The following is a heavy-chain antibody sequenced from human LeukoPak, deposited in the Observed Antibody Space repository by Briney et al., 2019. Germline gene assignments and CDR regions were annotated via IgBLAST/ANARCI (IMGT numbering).Heavy chain of an antibody. D-gene: IGHD6-13*01. CDR2: IKPNSGVT. V-gene: IGHV1-2*02. CDR1: EYIFTDDY. Sequence: GASLKLSCTPSEYIFTDDYMHWVRQTPGQGLEWMGWIKPNSGVTNYAQRFQARVTMTSDMSINTAYMELNSLTSDDTAVYYCTRDFWSETGAGPGFDPWGQGTLVIVSS. CDR3: TRDFWSETGAGPGFDP. J-gene: IGHJ5*02.